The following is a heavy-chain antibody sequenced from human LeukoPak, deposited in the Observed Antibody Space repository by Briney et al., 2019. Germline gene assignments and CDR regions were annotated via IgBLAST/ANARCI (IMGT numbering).Heavy chain of an antibody. Sequence: GGSLRLSCEASGFTFSSYAMSWVRQAPGKGLEWVSAISGSGGSTYYADSVKGRFTISRDNSKNTLYLQMNSLRAEDTAVYYCAKDKAGSWYATSYYFDYWGQGTLVTVSS. J-gene: IGHJ4*02. V-gene: IGHV3-23*01. D-gene: IGHD6-13*01. CDR1: GFTFSSYA. CDR3: AKDKAGSWYATSYYFDY. CDR2: ISGSGGST.